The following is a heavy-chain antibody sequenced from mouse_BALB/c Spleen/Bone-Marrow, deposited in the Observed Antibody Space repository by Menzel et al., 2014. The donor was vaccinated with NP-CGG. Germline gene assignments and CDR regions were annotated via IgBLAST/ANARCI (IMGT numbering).Heavy chain of an antibody. D-gene: IGHD1-2*01. V-gene: IGHV1S22*01. CDR3: TPRLRY. CDR1: GYPFTSYW. J-gene: IGHJ2*01. Sequence: LQQSGSELVRPGASVKLSCKASGYPFTSYWMHWVKQRPGQGLEWIGNIYPGSGSTNYDEKFKSKATLTVDTSSSTAYMQLSSLTSEDSAVYYCTPRLRYWGQGTTLTVSS. CDR2: IYPGSGST.